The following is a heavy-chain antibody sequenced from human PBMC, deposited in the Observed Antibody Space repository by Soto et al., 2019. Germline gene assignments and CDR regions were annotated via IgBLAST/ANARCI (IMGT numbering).Heavy chain of an antibody. J-gene: IGHJ4*02. Sequence: GGSLRLSCAASGFTYSTYTMHWVRQAPGKGLEWVAVISYDGNNKFYADSVKGRFTISRDNSKNTLYLQMNSLRAEDTAVYYCARTWGSTNDYWGRGTLVTVSS. CDR2: ISYDGNNK. V-gene: IGHV3-30-3*01. D-gene: IGHD3-16*01. CDR3: ARTWGSTNDY. CDR1: GFTYSTYT.